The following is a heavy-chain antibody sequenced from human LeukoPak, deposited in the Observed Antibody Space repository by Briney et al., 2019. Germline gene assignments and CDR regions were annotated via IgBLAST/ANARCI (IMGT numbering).Heavy chain of an antibody. Sequence: GGSLRLSCAASGFTFSSYSMNWVRQAPGKGLELVSSISSSSSYIHYADSVKGRFTISRDNAKNSLYLQMNSLRAEETAVYYCARADDYGGNLDAFDIWGQGTMVTVSS. CDR1: GFTFSSYS. J-gene: IGHJ3*02. CDR2: ISSSSSYI. D-gene: IGHD4-23*01. CDR3: ARADDYGGNLDAFDI. V-gene: IGHV3-21*01.